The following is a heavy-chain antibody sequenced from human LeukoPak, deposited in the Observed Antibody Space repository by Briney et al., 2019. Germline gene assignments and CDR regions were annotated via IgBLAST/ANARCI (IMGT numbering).Heavy chain of an antibody. J-gene: IGHJ6*03. CDR2: IYYSGST. CDR3: ARTTEGGYTYGYFYYYYMDV. V-gene: IGHV4-59*01. CDR1: GGSISSYY. Sequence: SETLSLTCSVSGGSISSYYWSWIRQPPGKGLEWIGYIYYSGSTNYNPSLKSRVTISVDTSKNQFSLKLSSVTAADTAVYYCARTTEGGYTYGYFYYYYMDVWGKGTTVTISS. D-gene: IGHD5-18*01.